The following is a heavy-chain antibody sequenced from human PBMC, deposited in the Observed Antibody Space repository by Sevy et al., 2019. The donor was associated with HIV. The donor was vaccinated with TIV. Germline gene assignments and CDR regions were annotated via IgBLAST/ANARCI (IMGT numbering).Heavy chain of an antibody. CDR3: ARDFTLFGVVSGIDY. CDR2: ISDDSRYI. CDR1: GFTFRTYS. V-gene: IGHV3-21*04. J-gene: IGHJ4*02. Sequence: GGCLRLSCAASGFTFRTYSMNWVRQAPGKGLEWLSSISDDSRYIYYSDSVKGRFTISRANAKNLLYLQMNNLRVADTAMYYCARDFTLFGVVSGIDYWGQGNLVTVSS. D-gene: IGHD3-3*01.